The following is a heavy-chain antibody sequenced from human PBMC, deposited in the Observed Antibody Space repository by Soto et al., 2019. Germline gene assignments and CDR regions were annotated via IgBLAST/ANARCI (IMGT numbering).Heavy chain of an antibody. D-gene: IGHD6-19*01. CDR2: ISGSGGST. CDR1: GFTFSSYS. Sequence: GGSLRLSCAASGFTFSSYSMNWVRQAPGKGLEWVSAISGSGGSTYYADSVKGRFTISRDNSKNTLYLQMNSLRAEDTAVYYCAKPLYSSGWYVDYWGQGTLVTVSS. CDR3: AKPLYSSGWYVDY. V-gene: IGHV3-23*01. J-gene: IGHJ4*02.